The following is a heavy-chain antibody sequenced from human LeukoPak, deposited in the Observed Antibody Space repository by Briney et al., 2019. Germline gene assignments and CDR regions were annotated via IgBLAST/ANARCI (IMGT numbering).Heavy chain of an antibody. CDR2: MNTNSGKT. V-gene: IGHV1-8*01. Sequence: ASVKVSCKASGYTFTSFDINWVRQATGQGLEWMGGMNTNSGKTGYAQTFQGRVTMTRDTSINTAYMELTSLRSEDTGVYYCAWESGLYASGSRYWGQGILVIVSS. CDR3: AWESGLYASGSRY. J-gene: IGHJ4*02. CDR1: GYTFTSFD. D-gene: IGHD3-10*01.